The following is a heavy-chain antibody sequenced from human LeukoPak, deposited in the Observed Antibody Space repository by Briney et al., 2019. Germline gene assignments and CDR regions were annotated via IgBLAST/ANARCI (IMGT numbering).Heavy chain of an antibody. CDR2: ISGSGGST. CDR3: AKVGLSSSWLPYWYFDL. J-gene: IGHJ2*01. CDR1: GFTFSSYA. V-gene: IGHV3-23*01. D-gene: IGHD6-13*01. Sequence: GGSLRLSCAASGFTFSSYAMSWVRQAPGKGLEWVSAISGSGGSTYYADSVKGRFTISRDNSKSTLYLQMNSLRAEDTAVYYCAKVGLSSSWLPYWYFDLWGRGTLVTVSS.